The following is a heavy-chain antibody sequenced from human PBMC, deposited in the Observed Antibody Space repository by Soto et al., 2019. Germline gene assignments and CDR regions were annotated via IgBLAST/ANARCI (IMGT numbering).Heavy chain of an antibody. CDR2: ISSNGGST. J-gene: IGHJ4*02. D-gene: IGHD2-15*01. CDR3: AREGRDGSSYYFDY. Sequence: EVQLVESGGGLVQPGGSLRLSCAASGFIFSSYAMHWVRQAPGKGLEYVSAISSNGGSTYYANSVKGRFTISRDNSKNTLYLQMGSLRAEDMAVYYCAREGRDGSSYYFDYWGQGTLVTVSS. V-gene: IGHV3-64*01. CDR1: GFIFSSYA.